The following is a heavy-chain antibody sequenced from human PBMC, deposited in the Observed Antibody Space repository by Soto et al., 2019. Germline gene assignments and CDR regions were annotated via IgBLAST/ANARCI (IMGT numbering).Heavy chain of an antibody. J-gene: IGHJ5*02. CDR2: IKPDESEK. D-gene: IGHD4-4*01. V-gene: IGHV3-7*01. CDR3: VRGGSNYAA. CDR1: GFTFSDSW. Sequence: EVQLVESGGGLVQPGGSLRLSCTASGFTFSDSWMNWVRQAPGKGLEWVARIKPDESEKKYADSVKGRFSISRDNAKNSMCLQMDSLRGEETAVYYCVRGGSNYAAWGQGTLVTVSS.